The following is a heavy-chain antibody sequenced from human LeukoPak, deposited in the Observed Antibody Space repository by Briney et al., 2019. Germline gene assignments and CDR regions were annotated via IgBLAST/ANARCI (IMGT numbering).Heavy chain of an antibody. CDR3: ARALRGLSGYFDY. J-gene: IGHJ4*02. D-gene: IGHD3-16*02. CDR2: INPNSGGT. Sequence: ASVTVSCKASGYTFTGYCMHWVRQAPGQGLEWMGWINPNSGGTNYAQKFQGRVTMTRDTSISTAYMELSRLRSDDTAVYYCARALRGLSGYFDYWGQGTLVTVST. V-gene: IGHV1-2*02. CDR1: GYTFTGYC.